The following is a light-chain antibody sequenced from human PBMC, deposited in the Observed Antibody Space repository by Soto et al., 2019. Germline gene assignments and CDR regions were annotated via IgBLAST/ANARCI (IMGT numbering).Light chain of an antibody. J-gene: IGLJ1*01. CDR3: SLYTSENTYV. CDR1: SSNIGAGYD. V-gene: IGLV1-40*01. Sequence: QSVLTQPPSVSGAPGQRVTISCTGSSSNIGAGYDVNWYQQLPGTAPKLLIFGDSNRPSGVPDRFSGSKSGNTASLTISGLQAADEADYYCSLYTSENTYVFGTGTKLTVL. CDR2: GDS.